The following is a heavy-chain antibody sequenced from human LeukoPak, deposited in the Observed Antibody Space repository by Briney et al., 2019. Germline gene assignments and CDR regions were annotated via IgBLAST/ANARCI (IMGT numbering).Heavy chain of an antibody. CDR2: INPSGGST. D-gene: IGHD5-18*01. CDR3: ARDRGRGYSYTFVGYYYYMDV. CDR1: GYTFTSYY. J-gene: IGHJ6*03. Sequence: ASVKVSCKASGYTFTSYYMHWVRQAPGQGLEWMGIINPSGGSTSYAQKFQGRVTMTRDMSTSTVYMELSSLRSEDTAVYYCARDRGRGYSYTFVGYYYYMDVWGKGTTVTVSS. V-gene: IGHV1-46*01.